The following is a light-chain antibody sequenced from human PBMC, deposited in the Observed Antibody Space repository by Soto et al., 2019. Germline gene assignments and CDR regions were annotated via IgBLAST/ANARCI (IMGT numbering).Light chain of an antibody. CDR3: QQSYSIPLT. Sequence: DIQMTQSPSSLSASVGDRVTITCRTSQSITSYLNWYQQKPGKAPKLLIYAASSLQSGVPSRFSGSGSGTDFTLTISSLQPEDFATYYCQQSYSIPLTFGPGTKVEIK. J-gene: IGKJ1*01. CDR1: QSITSY. CDR2: AAS. V-gene: IGKV1-39*01.